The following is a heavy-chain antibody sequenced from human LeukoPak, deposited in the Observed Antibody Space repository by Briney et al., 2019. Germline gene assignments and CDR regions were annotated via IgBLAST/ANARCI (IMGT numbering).Heavy chain of an antibody. V-gene: IGHV3-13*01. J-gene: IGHJ3*02. D-gene: IGHD1-26*01. CDR3: ARAATTGAFDI. Sequence: TGGSLRLSCAASGFTFSSYDMHWVRQATGKGLEWVSAIGTAGDTYYPGSVKGRFTISRENAKNSLYLQMNSLRAGDTAVYYCARAATTGAFDIWGQGTMVTVSS. CDR1: GFTFSSYD. CDR2: IGTAGDT.